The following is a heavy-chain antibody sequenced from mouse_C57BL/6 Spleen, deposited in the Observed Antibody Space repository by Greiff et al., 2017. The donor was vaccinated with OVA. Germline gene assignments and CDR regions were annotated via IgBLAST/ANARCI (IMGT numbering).Heavy chain of an antibody. D-gene: IGHD3-2*02. CDR1: GFTFSNYW. CDR3: TLDSSGPFAY. V-gene: IGHV6-3*01. Sequence: EVMLVESGGGLVQPGGSMKLSCVASGFTFSNYWMNWVRQSPEKGLEWVAQIRLKSDNYATHYAESVKGRFTISRDDSKSSVYLQMNNLRAEDTGIYYCTLDSSGPFAYWGQGTLVTVSA. CDR2: IRLKSDNYAT. J-gene: IGHJ3*01.